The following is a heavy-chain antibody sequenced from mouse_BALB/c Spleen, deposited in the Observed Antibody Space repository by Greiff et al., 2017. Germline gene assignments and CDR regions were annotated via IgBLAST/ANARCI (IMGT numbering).Heavy chain of an antibody. CDR2: INSNGGST. CDR1: GFTFSSYG. V-gene: IGHV5-6-3*01. J-gene: IGHJ4*01. Sequence: EVQVVESGGGLVQPGGSLKLSCAASGFTFSSYGMSWVRQTPDKRLELVATINSNGGSTYYPDSVKGRFTISRDNAKNTLYLQMSSLKSEDTAMYYCARDEGLRRGYYAMDYWGQGTSVTVSS. D-gene: IGHD2-4*01. CDR3: ARDEGLRRGYYAMDY.